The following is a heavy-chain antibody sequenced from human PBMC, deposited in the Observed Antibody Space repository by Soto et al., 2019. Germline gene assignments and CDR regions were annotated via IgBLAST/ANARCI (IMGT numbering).Heavy chain of an antibody. CDR2: INPNSGGT. CDR3: ARSLYSSSSVYFDY. V-gene: IGHV1-2*04. D-gene: IGHD6-6*01. J-gene: IGHJ4*02. CDR1: GYTFTSYG. Sequence: ASVKVSCKASGYTFTSYGISWVRQAPGQGLEWMGWINPNSGGTNYAQKFQGWVTMTRDASISTAYMELSRLRSDDTAVYYCARSLYSSSSVYFDYWGQGTLVTVSS.